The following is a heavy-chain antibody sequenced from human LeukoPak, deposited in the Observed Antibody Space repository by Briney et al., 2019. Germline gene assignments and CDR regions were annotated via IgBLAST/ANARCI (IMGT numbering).Heavy chain of an antibody. J-gene: IGHJ4*02. V-gene: IGHV3-48*03. CDR3: AKDRYSSSRSSHFDY. CDR2: ISSSGSTI. D-gene: IGHD6-13*01. CDR1: GFTFSSYE. Sequence: GGSLRLSCAASGFTFSSYEMNWVRQAPGKGLEWVSYISSSGSTIYYADSVKGRFTISRDNAKNSLYLQMNSLRAEDTALYYCAKDRYSSSRSSHFDYWGQGTLVTVSS.